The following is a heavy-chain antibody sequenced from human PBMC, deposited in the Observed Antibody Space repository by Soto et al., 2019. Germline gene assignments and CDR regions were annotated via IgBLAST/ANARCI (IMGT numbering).Heavy chain of an antibody. J-gene: IGHJ5*02. CDR1: GGSISSSSYY. D-gene: IGHD6-6*01. Sequence: SETLSLTCTVSGGSISSSSYYWGWIRQPPGKGLEWNGSIYYSGSTYYNPSLKSRVTISVDTSKNQFSLKLSSVTAADTAFYYCARVKYSSSSVRGSWFDPWGQGTLVTVSS. V-gene: IGHV4-39*01. CDR2: IYYSGST. CDR3: ARVKYSSSSVRGSWFDP.